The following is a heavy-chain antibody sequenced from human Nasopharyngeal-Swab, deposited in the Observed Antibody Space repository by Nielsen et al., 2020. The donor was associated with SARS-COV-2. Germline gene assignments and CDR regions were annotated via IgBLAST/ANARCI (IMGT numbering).Heavy chain of an antibody. CDR3: ARERTDGYNVSFDPYNWFDP. J-gene: IGHJ5*02. Sequence: GKGLEWIGYIYYSGSTNYNPSLKSRVTISVDTSKNQFSLKLSSVTAADTAVYYCARERTDGYNVSFDPYNWFDPWGQGTLVTVSS. D-gene: IGHD5-24*01. CDR2: IYYSGST. V-gene: IGHV4-59*01.